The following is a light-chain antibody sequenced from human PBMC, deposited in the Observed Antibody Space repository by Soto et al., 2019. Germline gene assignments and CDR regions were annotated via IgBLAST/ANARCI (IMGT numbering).Light chain of an antibody. J-gene: IGLJ1*01. CDR3: SSYTRSSTSYV. CDR2: EVS. CDR1: SSDVGGYNY. Sequence: ALTQPASVSGSPGQSITISCTGTSSDVGGYNYVSWYQQHPGKAPKLMIYEVSNRPSRVSNRFSGSKSGNTASLTISGLQAEDEAGYYCSSYTRSSTSYVFGTGTKVTVL. V-gene: IGLV2-14*01.